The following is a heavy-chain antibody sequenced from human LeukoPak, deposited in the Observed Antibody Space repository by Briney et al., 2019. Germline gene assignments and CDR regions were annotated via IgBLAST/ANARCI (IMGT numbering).Heavy chain of an antibody. CDR1: GFTFSSYV. CDR2: ISGSGGST. D-gene: IGHD3-22*01. V-gene: IGHV3-23*01. J-gene: IGHJ4*02. Sequence: GGSLRLSCAASGFTFSSYVMTWVRQAPGKGLEWVSGISGSGGSTYYADSVKGRFTISRDTSKNTLYLQMNSLRAEDTAVYYCARLSANSSAYFFDYWGQGTLVTVSS. CDR3: ARLSANSSAYFFDY.